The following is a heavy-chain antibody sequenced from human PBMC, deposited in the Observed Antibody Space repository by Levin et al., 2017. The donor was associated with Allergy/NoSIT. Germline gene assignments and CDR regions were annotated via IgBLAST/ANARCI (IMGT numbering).Heavy chain of an antibody. D-gene: IGHD4-17*01. V-gene: IGHV4-61*01. CDR2: IYYSGST. J-gene: IGHJ4*02. CDR3: AREGHYGDYFDY. Sequence: SCTVSGGSVSSGSNYWSWIRQPPGKGLEWIGYIYYSGSTNYNPSLKSRVTISVDTSKNQFSLKLSSVPAADTAVYYCAREGHYGDYFDYWGQGTLVTVSS. CDR1: GGSVSSGSNY.